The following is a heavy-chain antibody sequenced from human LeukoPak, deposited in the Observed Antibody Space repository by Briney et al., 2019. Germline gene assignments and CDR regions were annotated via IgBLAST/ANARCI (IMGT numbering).Heavy chain of an antibody. D-gene: IGHD6-13*01. CDR1: GFTFSCYL. CDR2: IKQDGSEK. V-gene: IGHV3-7*01. J-gene: IGHJ4*02. CDR3: ARDPGIAAAGTN. Sequence: GGSLRLSCAASGFTFSCYLMSWVRQAPGKGLEWVANIKQDGSEKYYVDSVKGRFTISRDNAKNSLYLQMNSLRAEDTAVYYCARDPGIAAAGTNWGQGTLVTVSS.